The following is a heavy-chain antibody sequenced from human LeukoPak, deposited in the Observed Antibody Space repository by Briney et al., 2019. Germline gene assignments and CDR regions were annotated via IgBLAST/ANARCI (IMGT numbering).Heavy chain of an antibody. J-gene: IGHJ5*02. CDR2: ISWNSGSI. Sequence: GGSLRLSCAASGFTFDDYAMHWVRQAPGKGLEWVSGISWNSGSIGYTDSVKGRFTISRDNAKNSLYLQMNSLRAEDTALYYCAKLLWGAATTWGQGTLVTVSS. CDR1: GFTFDDYA. V-gene: IGHV3-9*01. CDR3: AKLLWGAATT. D-gene: IGHD3-16*01.